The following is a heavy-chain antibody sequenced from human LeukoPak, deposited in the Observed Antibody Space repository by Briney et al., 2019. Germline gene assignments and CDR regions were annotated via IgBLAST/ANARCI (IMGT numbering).Heavy chain of an antibody. CDR1: GGSISSSSYY. J-gene: IGHJ5*01. CDR2: IYYSGST. D-gene: IGHD2-15*01. CDR3: ARGTLEHCSGASCYPLDS. V-gene: IGHV4-39*01. Sequence: SETLSRTCTVSGGSISSSSYYWGWIRQPPGKGLEWIGNIYYSGSTYYNPSLKTRVTMSVDTSKNQFSLKLSSVTAADTAVYYCARGTLEHCSGASCYPLDSWGQGTLVTVSS.